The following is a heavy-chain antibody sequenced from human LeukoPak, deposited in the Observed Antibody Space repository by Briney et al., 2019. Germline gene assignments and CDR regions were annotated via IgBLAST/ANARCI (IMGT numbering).Heavy chain of an antibody. CDR2: ISGSGGNT. CDR3: AKDRENYYDSSGPIGSRYFDY. J-gene: IGHJ4*02. D-gene: IGHD3-22*01. CDR1: GFTFSIYA. Sequence: GGSLRLFCAASGFTFSIYAMSWVRQTPGKGLEWVSAISGSGGNTYYADSVKGRFTISRDNSKNTLYLQLNTLRAEDTAVYYCAKDRENYYDSSGPIGSRYFDYWGQGTLVTVSS. V-gene: IGHV3-23*01.